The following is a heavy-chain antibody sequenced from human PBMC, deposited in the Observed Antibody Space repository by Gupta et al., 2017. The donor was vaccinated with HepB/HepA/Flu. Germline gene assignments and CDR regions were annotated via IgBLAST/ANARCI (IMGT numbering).Heavy chain of an antibody. CDR2: IKQDGSEK. CDR1: GFTFSSYR. J-gene: IGHJ4*02. D-gene: IGHD2-8*01. V-gene: IGHV3-7*01. CDR3: ATGKHCTNGVRYYYFDY. Sequence: EVQMVESGGGLVQPGGSLRLSCGASGFTFSSYRMSWVGQAPGKGLEWVANIKQDGSEKYYVDSVKGRFTISRDNAKNSLYLQMNSLRVEDTAVYYCATGKHCTNGVRYYYFDYWGQGTLITVAS.